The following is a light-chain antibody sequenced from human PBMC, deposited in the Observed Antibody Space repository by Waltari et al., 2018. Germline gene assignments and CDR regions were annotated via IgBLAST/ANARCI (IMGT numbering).Light chain of an antibody. CDR3: HQYNNWPYT. J-gene: IGKJ2*01. CDR2: GAS. CDR1: ESVSGT. Sequence: EIVMTQSPATLSVSPGDRATLSCRASESVSGTLAWYQQRPGQAPSLLIYGASTRASDIPARFSGSGSGTEFTLTISSLQSEDFAVYYCHQYNNWPYTFGQGTKLEIK. V-gene: IGKV3-15*01.